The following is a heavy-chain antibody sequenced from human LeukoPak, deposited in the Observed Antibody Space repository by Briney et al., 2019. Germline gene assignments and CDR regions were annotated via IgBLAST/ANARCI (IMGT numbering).Heavy chain of an antibody. V-gene: IGHV3-11*06. CDR1: GFTFSDYY. CDR2: ISSSSSHT. CDR3: ARDIGYSSRD. Sequence: PGGSLRLSCAASGFTFSDYYMNWIRQAPGKGLEWVSYISSSSSHTKYADSVKGRFTISRDNARNSLFLQMNGLRAEDTAVYYCARDIGYSSRDWGQGTLVTVSS. D-gene: IGHD6-13*01. J-gene: IGHJ4*02.